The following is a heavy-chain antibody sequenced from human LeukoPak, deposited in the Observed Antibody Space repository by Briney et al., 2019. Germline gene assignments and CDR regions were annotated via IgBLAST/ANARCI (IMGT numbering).Heavy chain of an antibody. CDR3: ARVTDNNFDY. J-gene: IGHJ4*02. CDR2: ISGSSGTI. V-gene: IGHV3-48*03. Sequence: GGSLRLSCAASGFTFSSYEMNCVRQAPGKGLEWVSYISGSSGTIHFADSVKGRFTISRDNAKNSLWLQMNSLRAEDTAVYYCARVTDNNFDYWGQGTLVTVSS. CDR1: GFTFSSYE. D-gene: IGHD2-21*02.